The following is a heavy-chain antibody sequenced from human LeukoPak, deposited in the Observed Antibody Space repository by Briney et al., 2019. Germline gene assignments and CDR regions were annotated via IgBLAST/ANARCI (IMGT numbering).Heavy chain of an antibody. CDR3: ARDILDADDC. J-gene: IGHJ4*02. CDR2: IYSGGST. Sequence: GGSLRLSCAASGFTVSSNYMSWVRQAPGKGLEWVSVIYSGGSTYYADSVKGRFTISRDNSKNTLYLQMNSLGAEDTAVYYCARDILDADDCWGQGTLVTVSS. CDR1: GFTVSSNY. V-gene: IGHV3-53*01. D-gene: IGHD2-21*01.